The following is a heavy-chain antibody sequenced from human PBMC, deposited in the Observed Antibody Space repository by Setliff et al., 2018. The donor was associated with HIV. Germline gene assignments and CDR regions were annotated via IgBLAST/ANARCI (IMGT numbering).Heavy chain of an antibody. V-gene: IGHV4-59*08. J-gene: IGHJ6*03. Sequence: PSETLSLTCNVSSGSVNNYWAWIRQSPGKGLEWIGYIYYTGDTYYSSSFESRVVISLDTSNNQFSLKLSSVTAADTAVYYCARQEGYCSSTSCYAGSFMGYYYMDVWGKGTTVTVSS. CDR1: SGSVNNY. CDR2: IYYTGDT. D-gene: IGHD2-2*01. CDR3: ARQEGYCSSTSCYAGSFMGYYYMDV.